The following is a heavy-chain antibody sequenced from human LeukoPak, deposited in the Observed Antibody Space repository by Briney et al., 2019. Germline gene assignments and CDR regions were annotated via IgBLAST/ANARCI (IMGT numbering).Heavy chain of an antibody. D-gene: IGHD1-26*01. V-gene: IGHV4-39*01. CDR2: IYYSGST. J-gene: IGHJ4*02. CDR3: ARMDYYRWEPH. CDR1: GGSISSYY. Sequence: PSETLSLTCTVSGGSISSYYWGWIRQPPGKGLEWIGSIYYSGSTYYNPSLKSRVTISVDTSKNQFSLKLSSVTAADTAVYYCARMDYYRWEPHWGQGTLVTVSS.